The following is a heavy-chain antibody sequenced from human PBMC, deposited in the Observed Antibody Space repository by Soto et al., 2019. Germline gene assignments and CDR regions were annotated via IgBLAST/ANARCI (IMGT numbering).Heavy chain of an antibody. D-gene: IGHD6-6*01. Sequence: GASVKVSCKASGYTFASYGLSWVRQAPGQGLEWMGWISGFDGNANYAQKFRGRVTMTTDKSSSTAYMELRSLRSDDTALYYCARDRAHSRSSWDYYYPMDVWGQGTTVTVSS. CDR1: GYTFASYG. CDR2: ISGFDGNA. V-gene: IGHV1-18*04. CDR3: ARDRAHSRSSWDYYYPMDV. J-gene: IGHJ6*02.